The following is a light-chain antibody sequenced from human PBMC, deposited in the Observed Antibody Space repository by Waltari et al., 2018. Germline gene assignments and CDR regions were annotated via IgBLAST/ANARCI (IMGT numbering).Light chain of an antibody. CDR1: SSNVGRAT. Sequence: QSVLTQPPSASATPGQRVTISCSGSSSNVGRATVYCFQQLPGTAPKLLIYNDHQRPSGVPVRFSGSKSGTSASLAISGLRSEDEADYYCVAWDDSLSGYVFGTGTKVTVL. CDR2: NDH. CDR3: VAWDDSLSGYV. J-gene: IGLJ1*01. V-gene: IGLV1-47*02.